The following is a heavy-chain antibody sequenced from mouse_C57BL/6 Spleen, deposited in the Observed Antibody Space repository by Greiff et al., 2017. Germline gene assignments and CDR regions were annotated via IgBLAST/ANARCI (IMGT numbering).Heavy chain of an antibody. CDR1: GYTFTNYW. J-gene: IGHJ2*01. V-gene: IGHV1-63*01. CDR2: IYPGGGYT. CDR3: ARNPSSYFDY. D-gene: IGHD2-10*02. Sequence: VQLQQSGAELVRPGTSVKMSCKASGYTFTNYWIGWAKQRPGHGFEWIGDIYPGGGYTNYNEKFKGKATLTADKSSSTAYMQFSSLTSEDSAIYYCARNPSSYFDYWGQGTTLTVSS.